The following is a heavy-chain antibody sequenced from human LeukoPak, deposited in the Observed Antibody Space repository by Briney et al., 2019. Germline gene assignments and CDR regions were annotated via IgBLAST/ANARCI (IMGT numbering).Heavy chain of an antibody. Sequence: TSETLSLTCAVYGGSFSGYYWSWIRQPPGKGLEWIGEINHSGSTNYNPSLKSRVTISVDTSKNQFSLKLSSVTAADTAVYYCAREDTTTANYVGWFDPWGQGTLVTVSS. CDR2: INHSGST. J-gene: IGHJ5*02. CDR3: AREDTTTANYVGWFDP. V-gene: IGHV4-34*01. D-gene: IGHD4-17*01. CDR1: GGSFSGYY.